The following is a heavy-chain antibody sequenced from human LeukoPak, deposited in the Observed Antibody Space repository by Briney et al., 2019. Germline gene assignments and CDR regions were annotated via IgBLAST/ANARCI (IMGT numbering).Heavy chain of an antibody. Sequence: ASETLSLTCTVSGGSISSSSYYWGWIRQPPGKGLEWIGSIYYSGSTYYNPSLKSRVTISVDTSKNQFSLKLSSVTAADTAVYYCARHHREGGSYWAPFDYWGQGTLVTVSP. CDR1: GGSISSSSYY. J-gene: IGHJ4*02. V-gene: IGHV4-39*01. CDR2: IYYSGST. D-gene: IGHD1-26*01. CDR3: ARHHREGGSYWAPFDY.